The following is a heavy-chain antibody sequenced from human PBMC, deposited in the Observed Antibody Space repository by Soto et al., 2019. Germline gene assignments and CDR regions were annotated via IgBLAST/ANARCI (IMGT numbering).Heavy chain of an antibody. CDR1: GYTFTNYD. Sequence: ASVKVSCKASGYTFTNYDINWVRQATGQGLEWMGWMNPNSGNTGSAQKFQSRVTLTRNTSISTVYMELSSLRSDDTAAYYCARDRATERVLFLGFNYYDYVLGSDRPHFDYWGQGALVTVSS. J-gene: IGHJ4*02. D-gene: IGHD3-16*02. CDR2: MNPNSGNT. CDR3: ARDRATERVLFLGFNYYDYVLGSDRPHFDY. V-gene: IGHV1-8*01.